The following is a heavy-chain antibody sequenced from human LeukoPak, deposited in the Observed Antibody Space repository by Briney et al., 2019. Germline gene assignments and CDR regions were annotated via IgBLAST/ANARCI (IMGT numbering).Heavy chain of an antibody. CDR2: ISSSSSYI. CDR3: ARGIENLGRLWYDSSEKEVNLFDY. CDR1: GFTFSSYS. V-gene: IGHV3-21*01. D-gene: IGHD3-22*01. J-gene: IGHJ4*02. Sequence: GGSLRLSCAASGFTFSSYSMNWVRQAPGKGLEWVSSISSSSSYIYYADSVKGRFTISRDNAKNSLYLQMNSLRAEDTAVYYCARGIENLGRLWYDSSEKEVNLFDYWGQGTLVTDSS.